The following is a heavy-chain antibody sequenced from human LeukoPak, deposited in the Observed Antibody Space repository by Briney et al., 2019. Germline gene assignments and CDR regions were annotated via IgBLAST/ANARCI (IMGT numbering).Heavy chain of an antibody. J-gene: IGHJ3*02. D-gene: IGHD6-13*01. Sequence: ASVKVSCKASGYTFTGYYMHWVRQAPGQGLEWLGWINPNSGGTNYAQKFQGRVTMTRDTSISTAYMELSRLRSDDTAVYYCARDLAAAGGVFDIWGQGTMVTVSS. CDR1: GYTFTGYY. CDR3: ARDLAAAGGVFDI. CDR2: INPNSGGT. V-gene: IGHV1-2*02.